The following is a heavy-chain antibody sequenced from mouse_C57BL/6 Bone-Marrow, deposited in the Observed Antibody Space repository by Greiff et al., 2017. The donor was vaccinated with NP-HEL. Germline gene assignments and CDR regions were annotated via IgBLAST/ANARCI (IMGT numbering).Heavy chain of an antibody. J-gene: IGHJ4*01. D-gene: IGHD1-1*01. V-gene: IGHV1-54*01. CDR3: ARRGYYGSFPYAMDD. Sequence: QVQLQQSGAELVRPGTSVKVSCKASGYAFTNYLIEWVKQRPGQGLEWIGVFNPGSGGTNYNEKFKGKATLTADKSSSTAYMQLSSLTSEDSAVYFCARRGYYGSFPYAMDDWGKGTSVTVSS. CDR2: FNPGSGGT. CDR1: GYAFTNYL.